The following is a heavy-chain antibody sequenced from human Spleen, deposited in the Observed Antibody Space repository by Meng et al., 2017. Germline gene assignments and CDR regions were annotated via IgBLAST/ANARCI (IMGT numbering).Heavy chain of an antibody. J-gene: IGHJ4*02. CDR3: ARTLRRADYGDYYFDY. CDR2: ISHDGTQ. CDR1: VVSINTSRW. V-gene: IGHV4-4*02. D-gene: IGHD4-17*01. Sequence: QVELTESGRGLVQPSGTPSLSSAHSVVSINTSRWWGWVRQPPGKGLEWIGEISHDGTQNYNPSFQRRVTLSMDKSKNQFSLRLTSVTAADTAVYYCARTLRRADYGDYYFDYWGQGTLVTVSS.